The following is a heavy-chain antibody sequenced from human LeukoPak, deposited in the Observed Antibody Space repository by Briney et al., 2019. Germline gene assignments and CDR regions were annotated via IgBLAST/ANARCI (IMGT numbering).Heavy chain of an antibody. CDR1: GYTFTSYG. CDR3: ARDRSPIVVVPAARYFQH. Sequence: ASVKVSCKASGYTFTSYGISWVRQAPGQGLEWMGWISAYNGNTNYAQKLQGRVTMTTDTSTSTAYMELRSLRSDDTAVYYCARDRSPIVVVPAARYFQHWGQGTLVTVSS. J-gene: IGHJ1*01. D-gene: IGHD2-2*01. V-gene: IGHV1-18*01. CDR2: ISAYNGNT.